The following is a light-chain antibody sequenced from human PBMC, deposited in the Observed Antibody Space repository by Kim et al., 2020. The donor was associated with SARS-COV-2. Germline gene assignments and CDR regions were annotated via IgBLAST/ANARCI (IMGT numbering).Light chain of an antibody. CDR3: QQYKNYPFT. Sequence: ASVGDRFIITCRASQSINNSLAWFQQRPGKAPKSLIYASSILQSGVPSRFSGSGSGIDFTLTISSLQSEYFGTYYCQQYKNYPFTFGGGTKVDIK. CDR2: ASS. J-gene: IGKJ4*01. CDR1: QSINNS. V-gene: IGKV1-16*01.